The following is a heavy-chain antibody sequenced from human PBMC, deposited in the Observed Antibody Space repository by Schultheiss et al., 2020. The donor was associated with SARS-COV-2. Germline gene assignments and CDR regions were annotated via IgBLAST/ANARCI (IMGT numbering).Heavy chain of an antibody. D-gene: IGHD6-13*01. CDR2: INHSGST. V-gene: IGHV4-34*01. CDR3: ARVAAAGDFFDY. Sequence: SETLSLTCAVYGGSFSGYYWSWIRQPPGKGLEWIGEINHSGSTNYNPSLKSRVTISVDTSKSQFSLKLSYVTAADTAVYYCARVAAAGDFFDYWGQGTLVTVSS. CDR1: GGSFSGYY. J-gene: IGHJ4*02.